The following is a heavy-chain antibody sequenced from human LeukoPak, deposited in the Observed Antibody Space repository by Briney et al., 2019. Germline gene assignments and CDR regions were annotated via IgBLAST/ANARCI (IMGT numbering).Heavy chain of an antibody. D-gene: IGHD3-9*01. CDR2: IHHTGST. J-gene: IGHJ5*02. CDR1: GYSISSGYY. V-gene: IGHV4-38-2*02. Sequence: PSETLSLTCTVSGYSISSGYYWGWIRQPPGKGLEWIGSIHHTGSTHFNPSLKSRVTISVDTSKNQFSLNLSSVTAADTAVYYCGSGKIFQYFDWHNNWFDPWGQGTLVTVSS. CDR3: GSGKIFQYFDWHNNWFDP.